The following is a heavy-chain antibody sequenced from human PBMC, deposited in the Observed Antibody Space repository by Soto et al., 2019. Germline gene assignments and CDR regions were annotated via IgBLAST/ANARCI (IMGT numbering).Heavy chain of an antibody. J-gene: IGHJ3*02. V-gene: IGHV4-59*01. D-gene: IGHD1-7*01. Sequence: PSETLSLTCTVSGGSISSYYWSWIRQPPGKGLEWIGYTYYSGSTNYNPSLKSRVTISVDTSKNQFSLKLSSVTAADTAVYYCARDSLELGVDIWGQGTMVTVSS. CDR1: GGSISSYY. CDR2: TYYSGST. CDR3: ARDSLELGVDI.